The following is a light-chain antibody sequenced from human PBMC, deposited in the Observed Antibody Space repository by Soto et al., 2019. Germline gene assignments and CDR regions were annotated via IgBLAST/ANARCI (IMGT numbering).Light chain of an antibody. V-gene: IGLV1-40*01. Sequence: QSVLTQPPSVSGAPGQRVTISCTGSSSNIGAGYDVHWYQQLPGTAPKVLIYGNDNRPSGVPDRFSGSKSGTSASLAITGLQAEDEADYYCSSYRKTTFPHVVFGGGTKLTVL. CDR2: GND. CDR3: SSYRKTTFPHVV. CDR1: SSNIGAGYD. J-gene: IGLJ2*01.